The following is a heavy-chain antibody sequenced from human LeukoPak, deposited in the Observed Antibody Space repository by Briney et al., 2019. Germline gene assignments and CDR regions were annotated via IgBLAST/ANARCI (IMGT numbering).Heavy chain of an antibody. CDR3: ARLTPRGAFDI. D-gene: IGHD3-16*01. Sequence: PSQTLSLTCTVSGGSISSGSYYWSWIRQPAGKGLEWIGRIYTSGSTNYNPSLKSRVTISVDTSKNQFSLKLSSVTAADTAVYYCARLTPRGAFDIWGQGTMVTVSS. CDR2: IYTSGST. J-gene: IGHJ3*02. V-gene: IGHV4-61*02. CDR1: GGSISSGSYY.